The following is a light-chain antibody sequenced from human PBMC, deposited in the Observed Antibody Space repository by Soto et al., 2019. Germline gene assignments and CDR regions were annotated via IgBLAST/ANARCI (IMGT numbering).Light chain of an antibody. CDR1: SSNIGAGFD. J-gene: IGLJ2*01. Sequence: QSVLTQPPSASGTPGQRVNISCSGSSSNIGAGFDVHWYQQLPGAAPKLLIYASTNRPSGVPDRFSGSKSDTSASLAITGLQIDDEADYYCQSYDTGLTGHVLFGGGTKVTVL. V-gene: IGLV1-40*01. CDR2: AST. CDR3: QSYDTGLTGHVL.